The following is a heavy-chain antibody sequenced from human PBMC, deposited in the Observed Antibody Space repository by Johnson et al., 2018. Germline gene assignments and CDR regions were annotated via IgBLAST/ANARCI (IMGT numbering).Heavy chain of an antibody. CDR1: GFTFGDYA. CDR2: IRSKAYGGTT. V-gene: IGHV3-49*03. D-gene: IGHD4-17*01. J-gene: IGHJ6*03. Sequence: VQLQESGGGLVQPGRSLRLSCTASGFTFGDYAMSWFRQAPGKGLEWVGFIRSKAYGGTTEYAASVKGRFTISRDDAKSIAYLQMNSLKTEDTAVYYCTREEGGYGDYDYYYMDVWGKGTTGTVCS. CDR3: TREEGGYGDYDYYYMDV.